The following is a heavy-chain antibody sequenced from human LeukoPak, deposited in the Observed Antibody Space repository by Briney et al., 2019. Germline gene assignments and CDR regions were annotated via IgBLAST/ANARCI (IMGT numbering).Heavy chain of an antibody. CDR1: GFTFSNYW. J-gene: IGHJ4*02. Sequence: GGSLRLSCAASGFTFSNYWMTWVRQAPGKGLEWVANIKQDGSETSYVDSVKGRFTISRDNGKNSLYLQMNSLRVEDTAVYYCARDAFPRYGSGNDDYWGQGTLVTVSS. CDR3: ARDAFPRYGSGNDDY. V-gene: IGHV3-7*03. D-gene: IGHD3-10*01. CDR2: IKQDGSET.